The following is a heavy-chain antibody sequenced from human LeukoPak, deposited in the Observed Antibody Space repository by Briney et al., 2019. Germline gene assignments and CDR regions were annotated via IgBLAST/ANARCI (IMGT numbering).Heavy chain of an antibody. Sequence: SETLSLTCTVSGGSVSSGSYYWSWIRQPPGKGLEWIGYIYYSGSTNYNPSLKSRVTISVDTSKNQFSLKLSSVTAADTAVYYCARGGYYDILTGYSHDYFDYWGQGTLVTVSS. J-gene: IGHJ4*02. CDR1: GGSVSSGSYY. CDR2: IYYSGST. V-gene: IGHV4-61*01. D-gene: IGHD3-9*01. CDR3: ARGGYYDILTGYSHDYFDY.